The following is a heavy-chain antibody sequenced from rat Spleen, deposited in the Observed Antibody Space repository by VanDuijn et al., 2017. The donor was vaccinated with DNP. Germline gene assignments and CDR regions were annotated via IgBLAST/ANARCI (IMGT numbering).Heavy chain of an antibody. Sequence: EVQLVESGGGLVQPGRSLKLSCAASGFTFSDYNMAWVRQAPKKGLEWVATISYDGSSTYYRDSVKGRFTISRDNAKSTLYLQMDSLRSEDTATYYCARDLRGYFDYWGQGVMVTVSS. V-gene: IGHV5-7*01. D-gene: IGHD1-11*01. CDR1: GFTFSDYN. J-gene: IGHJ2*01. CDR2: ISYDGSST. CDR3: ARDLRGYFDY.